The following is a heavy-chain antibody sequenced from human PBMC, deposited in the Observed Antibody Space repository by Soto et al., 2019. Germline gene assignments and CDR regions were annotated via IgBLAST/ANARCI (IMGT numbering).Heavy chain of an antibody. CDR3: ASMIGDPVLSFDS. V-gene: IGHV4-59*01. Sequence: QVQLQESGQGLVKPSETLSLTCTVSGGSISSYYWSWIRQPPGKGLEWFGFFFYSGSTSYNPSLKSRVTISIDTSEYQFSLKLNSVTAADTAVYYCASMIGDPVLSFDSWGQGTLVAVSS. D-gene: IGHD3-10*02. CDR1: GGSISSYY. CDR2: FFYSGST. J-gene: IGHJ5*01.